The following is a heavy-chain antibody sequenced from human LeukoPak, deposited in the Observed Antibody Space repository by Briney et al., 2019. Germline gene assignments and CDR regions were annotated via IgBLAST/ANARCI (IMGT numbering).Heavy chain of an antibody. CDR1: GFTFSSYA. CDR2: ISYDGSNK. D-gene: IGHD3-22*01. J-gene: IGHJ4*02. CDR3: ARGLDQYYYDSSYFDY. V-gene: IGHV3-30*04. Sequence: GGSLRLSCAASGFTFSSYAMHWVRQAPGKGLEWVAVISYDGSNKYYADSVKGRFTISRDNSKNTLYLQMNSLRAEDTAVYYCARGLDQYYYDSSYFDYWGQGTLVTVSS.